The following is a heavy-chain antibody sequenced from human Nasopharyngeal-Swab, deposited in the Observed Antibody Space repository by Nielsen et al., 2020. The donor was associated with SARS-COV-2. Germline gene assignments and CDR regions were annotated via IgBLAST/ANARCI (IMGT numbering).Heavy chain of an antibody. D-gene: IGHD7-27*01. J-gene: IGHJ2*01. CDR1: GGSISSYY. CDR2: INHSGST. Sequence: SETLSLTCTVSGGSISSYYWSWIRQPPGKGLEWIGEINHSGSTTYNPSLKSRVTISVDTSKNQFSLKLSSVTAADTAVYYCARDGGNWGSSYWYFDLWGRGTLVTVSS. V-gene: IGHV4-34*01. CDR3: ARDGGNWGSSYWYFDL.